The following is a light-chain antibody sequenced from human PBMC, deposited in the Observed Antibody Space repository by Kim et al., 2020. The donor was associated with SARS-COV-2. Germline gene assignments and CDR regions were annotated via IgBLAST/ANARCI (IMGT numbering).Light chain of an antibody. V-gene: IGKV3-20*01. CDR3: QQYSSSPAT. J-gene: IGKJ1*01. CDR2: AAS. CDR1: QRVGSNY. Sequence: PPSYRTVQRVGSNYLAGSPQIPGQAPRLLIYAASSRTTGIPDMFIGSGSRTHFTLTITILEPEDFAVYYCQQYSSSPATFGQGTKVDIK.